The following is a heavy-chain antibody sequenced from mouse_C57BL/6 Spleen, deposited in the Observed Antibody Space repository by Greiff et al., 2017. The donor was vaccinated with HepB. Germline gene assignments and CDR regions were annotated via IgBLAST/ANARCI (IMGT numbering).Heavy chain of an antibody. CDR3: ARWGLRDAY. Sequence: EVQLQQSGPELVKPGDSVKISCKASGYSFTGYFMNWVMQSHGKSLEWVGRIYPYNGDTFYNQKFKGKATLTVDKSSSTAHMELRSLTSEDSAVYYCARWGLRDAYWGQGTLVTVSA. D-gene: IGHD2-4*01. V-gene: IGHV1-20*01. CDR2: IYPYNGDT. CDR1: GYSFTGYF. J-gene: IGHJ3*01.